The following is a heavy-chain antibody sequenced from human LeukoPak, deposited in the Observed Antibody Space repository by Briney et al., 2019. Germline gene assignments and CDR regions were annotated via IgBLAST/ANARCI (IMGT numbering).Heavy chain of an antibody. CDR3: AKEPLYYDSSGYYPAQPYDY. D-gene: IGHD3-22*01. V-gene: IGHV3-23*01. CDR2: ISGSGGST. CDR1: GFTFSSYA. J-gene: IGHJ4*02. Sequence: PGGSLGLSCAASGFTFSSYAMSWVRQAPGKGMEWVSAISGSGGSTYYADAVKGRFTISRDNSKNTLYLQMNSLRVEDTAVYYCAKEPLYYDSSGYYPAQPYDYWGQGTLVTVSS.